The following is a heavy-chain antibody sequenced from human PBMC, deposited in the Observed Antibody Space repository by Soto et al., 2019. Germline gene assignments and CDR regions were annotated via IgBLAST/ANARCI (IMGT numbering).Heavy chain of an antibody. CDR2: ISYDGSNK. CDR3: ARGELSNYYDSSGLPGY. J-gene: IGHJ4*02. V-gene: IGHV3-30-3*01. D-gene: IGHD3-22*01. Sequence: GGSLRLSCAASGFTFSSYAMHWVRQAPGKGLEWVAVISYDGSNKYYADSVKGRFTISRDNSKNTLYLQMNSLRAEDTAVYYCARGELSNYYDSSGLPGYWGQGTLVTVSS. CDR1: GFTFSSYA.